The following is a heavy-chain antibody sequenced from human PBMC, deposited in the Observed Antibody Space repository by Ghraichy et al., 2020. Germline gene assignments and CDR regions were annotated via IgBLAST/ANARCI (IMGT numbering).Heavy chain of an antibody. V-gene: IGHV1-2*06. J-gene: IGHJ6*03. D-gene: IGHD5-12*01. Sequence: ASVKVSCKASGYTFTGYYMHWVRQAPGQGLEWMGRINPNSGGTNYAQKFQGRVTMTRDTSISTAYMELSRLRSDDTAVYYCARDRNEWLRFPLERSPPSSRYRVSYYYYMDVWGKGTTVTVSS. CDR1: GYTFTGYY. CDR3: ARDRNEWLRFPLERSPPSSRYRVSYYYYMDV. CDR2: INPNSGGT.